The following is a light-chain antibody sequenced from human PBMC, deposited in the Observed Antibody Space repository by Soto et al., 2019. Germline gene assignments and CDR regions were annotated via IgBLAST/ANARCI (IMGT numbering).Light chain of an antibody. J-gene: IGKJ1*01. V-gene: IGKV3-15*01. CDR2: DTS. Sequence: EIMMTQSPATLSVSPVECVTLSCMASQGIGDTLAWYQHKPGQTPRLLIYDTSARATGVPARFSGSRSGTEFTLTINSLQSEDFATYYCQQYNSYSSWTFGQGTKVDI. CDR3: QQYNSYSSWT. CDR1: QGIGDT.